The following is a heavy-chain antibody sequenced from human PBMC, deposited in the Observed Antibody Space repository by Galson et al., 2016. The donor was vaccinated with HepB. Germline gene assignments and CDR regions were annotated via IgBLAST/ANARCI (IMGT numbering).Heavy chain of an antibody. CDR2: ISHDDISK. V-gene: IGHV3-30-3*01. CDR1: GITLRNFI. CDR3: ARAAHSSGYCDVFDI. J-gene: IGHJ3*02. D-gene: IGHD3-22*01. Sequence: LRLSCAASGITLRNFIIHWVRQPPGKGLEWVAAISHDDISKYYTDSVKGRFTISRDNSGNTVDLQMNSLRAEDTAVYYCARAAHSSGYCDVFDIWGQGTKVTVSS.